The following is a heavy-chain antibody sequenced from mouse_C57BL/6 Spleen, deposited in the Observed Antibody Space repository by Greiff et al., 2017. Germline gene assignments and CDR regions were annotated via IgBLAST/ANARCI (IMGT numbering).Heavy chain of an antibody. CDR3: ARMVTEGGYYFDD. Sequence: QVQLQQPGAELVKPGASVKVSCKASGYTFTSYWMHWVKQRPGQGLEWIGRIHPSDSDTNYNQKFKGKATLTVNESSSTAYMQLSSLTAEDSAVYYCARMVTEGGYYFDDWGQGTTLTVSS. D-gene: IGHD2-2*01. CDR2: IHPSDSDT. V-gene: IGHV1-74*01. CDR1: GYTFTSYW. J-gene: IGHJ2*01.